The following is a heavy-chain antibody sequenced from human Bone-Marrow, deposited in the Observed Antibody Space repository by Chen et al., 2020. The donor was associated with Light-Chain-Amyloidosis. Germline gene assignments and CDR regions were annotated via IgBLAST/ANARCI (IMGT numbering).Heavy chain of an antibody. J-gene: IGHJ4*02. CDR2: TYYRSKWYN. CDR1: GDSVSSNTAA. CDR3: ARSEGVVDY. V-gene: IGHV6-1*01. D-gene: IGHD2-15*01. Sequence: QVQLQQSGPGLVRPSQTLSLTCVISGDSVSSNTAAWNWIRQSPSRGLEWLGRTYYRSKWYNDYAVFVRSRITINADTSKNQFSLHLNSVTPEDTAVYYCARSEGVVDYWGQGTLVTVSS.